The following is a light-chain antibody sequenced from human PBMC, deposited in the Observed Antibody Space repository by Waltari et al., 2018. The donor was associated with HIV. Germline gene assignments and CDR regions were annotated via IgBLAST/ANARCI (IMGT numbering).Light chain of an antibody. CDR1: QRVDSTF. CDR2: GAA. V-gene: IGKV3D-7*01. CDR3: QQDYNLPGT. J-gene: IGKJ1*01. Sequence: EVVLTQSPATLSLSPGEPATLSCRASQRVDSTFLSRYQQKPGQAPRLLIYGAATRVSGIPPRFSGRGSGTDFTLTSSSLYPEDCAVYYCQQDYNLPGTFGQGTRVEIK.